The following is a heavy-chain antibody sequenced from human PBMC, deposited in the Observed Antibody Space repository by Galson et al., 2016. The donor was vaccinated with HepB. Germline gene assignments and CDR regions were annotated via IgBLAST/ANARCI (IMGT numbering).Heavy chain of an antibody. Sequence: SVKVSCKASGFTFSKFAMHWIRQAPGHRFEWMGKINAGSGDTKYSEEFQGRITIIINTSERTVYLELTSLGSEDTATYYCAWGYNWIGGDGPALDSWGQGTLVTVSS. V-gene: IGHV1-3*01. CDR2: INAGSGDT. CDR1: GFTFSKFA. CDR3: AWGYNWIGGDGPALDS. D-gene: IGHD1-20*01. J-gene: IGHJ4*02.